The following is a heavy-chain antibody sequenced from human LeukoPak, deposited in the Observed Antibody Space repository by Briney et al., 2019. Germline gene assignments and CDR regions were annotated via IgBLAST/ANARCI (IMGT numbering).Heavy chain of an antibody. V-gene: IGHV3-7*01. CDR2: IRGDAGDK. CDR1: GFTFSRYW. J-gene: IGHJ4*02. D-gene: IGHD2-2*01. Sequence: GGSLRLSCAASGFTFSRYWMAWVRQAPGKGLEWVANIRGDAGDKGYADSVRDRFTISRDNGKNSLYLQMNSLRAEDTAVYYCARGLTAAAYGGYWGQGTLVTVSS. CDR3: ARGLTAAAYGGY.